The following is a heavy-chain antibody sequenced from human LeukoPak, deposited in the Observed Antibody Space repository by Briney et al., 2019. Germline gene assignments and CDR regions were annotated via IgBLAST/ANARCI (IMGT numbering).Heavy chain of an antibody. J-gene: IGHJ4*02. CDR1: GGSISSYY. CDR3: ARGPYYDFWSGYTGVAGMGH. CDR2: IYYSGST. D-gene: IGHD3-3*01. Sequence: PSETLSLTCTVSGGSISSYYWSWIRQPPGKGLEWIGYIYYSGSTNYNPSLESRVTISVDTSKNQFSLKLSSVTAADTAVYYCARGPYYDFWSGYTGVAGMGHWGQGTLVTVSS. V-gene: IGHV4-59*01.